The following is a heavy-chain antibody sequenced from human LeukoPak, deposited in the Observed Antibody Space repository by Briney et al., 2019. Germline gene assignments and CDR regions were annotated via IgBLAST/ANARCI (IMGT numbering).Heavy chain of an antibody. D-gene: IGHD3-10*01. Sequence: PGRSLRLSCAASGFTFSNYEMHWVRQAPGKGLEWVAVISNDGINEYNADSVKGRLTVSRDNSKNTLYLQINSLRAEDTAVYYCARDRYSGSGSYAFDIWGQGTMVTVSS. J-gene: IGHJ3*02. CDR1: GFTFSNYE. CDR3: ARDRYSGSGSYAFDI. CDR2: ISNDGINE. V-gene: IGHV3-30-3*01.